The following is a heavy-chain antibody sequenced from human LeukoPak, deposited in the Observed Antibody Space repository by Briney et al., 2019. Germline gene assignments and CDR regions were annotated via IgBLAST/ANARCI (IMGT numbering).Heavy chain of an antibody. D-gene: IGHD4-23*01. Sequence: GGSLRLSCAASGFTFTSYWMHWVRQAPGKGLVWVSRIHSDGSTTSYADSVKGRFTVSRDNAKNTLYLQMNSLRAEDTALYYCARRPLYGGRASDAFDIWGQGTMVTVSS. CDR1: GFTFTSYW. CDR3: ARRPLYGGRASDAFDI. J-gene: IGHJ3*02. V-gene: IGHV3-74*01. CDR2: IHSDGSTT.